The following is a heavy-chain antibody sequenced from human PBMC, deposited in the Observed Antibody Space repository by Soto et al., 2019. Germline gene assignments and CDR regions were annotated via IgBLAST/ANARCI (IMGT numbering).Heavy chain of an antibody. D-gene: IGHD5-12*01. CDR2: MNPNSGNT. J-gene: IGHJ6*02. V-gene: IGHV1-8*01. CDR3: ARAVGEIVASFDYYYYYGMDV. Sequence: QVQLVQSGAEVKKPGASVKVSCKASGYTFTSYDINWVRQATGQGLEWMGWMNPNSGNTGYAQKFQGRVTITRNTSISTAYMELSSLRSEDTAVYYCARAVGEIVASFDYYYYYGMDVWGQGTTVTVSS. CDR1: GYTFTSYD.